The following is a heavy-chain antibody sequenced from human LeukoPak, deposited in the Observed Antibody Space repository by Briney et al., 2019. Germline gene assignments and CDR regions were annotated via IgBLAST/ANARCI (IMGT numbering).Heavy chain of an antibody. CDR2: IYSGGNT. CDR3: ASHNWFDP. CDR1: GFAASGFTFSTFG. V-gene: IGHV3-NL1*01. Sequence: GGSLRLSCAASGFAASGFTFSTFGMHWVRQAPGKGLEWVSVIYSGGNTFYADSVKGRFTISRDNSKNTLYLQMNSLRAEDTAVYYCASHNWFDPWGQGTLVTVSS. J-gene: IGHJ5*02.